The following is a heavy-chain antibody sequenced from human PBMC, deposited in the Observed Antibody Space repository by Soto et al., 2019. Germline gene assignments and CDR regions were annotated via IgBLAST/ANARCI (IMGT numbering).Heavy chain of an antibody. CDR1: GYTLTELS. Sequence: GASVKVSCKVSGYTLTELSMHWVRQAPGKGLEWMGGFDPEDGETIYAQKFQGRVTMTGDTSTDTAYMELSSLRSEDTAVYYCATVRLGSSWPLDVWGQGTTVTVSS. CDR3: ATVRLGSSWPLDV. CDR2: FDPEDGET. V-gene: IGHV1-24*01. J-gene: IGHJ6*02. D-gene: IGHD6-13*01.